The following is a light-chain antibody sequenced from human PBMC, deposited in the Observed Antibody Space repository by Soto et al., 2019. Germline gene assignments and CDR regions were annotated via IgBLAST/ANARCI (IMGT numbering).Light chain of an antibody. CDR1: QTVNTW. V-gene: IGKV1-5*01. CDR3: QQTYGTPYT. CDR2: DAS. J-gene: IGKJ2*01. Sequence: DIQLTQSPSTLSASVGERVTITCRASQTVNTWLAWYQHKPGKAPKLLIYDASVLETGVPSRFSGFSSGTEFTLTISSLQPDDFATYYCQQTYGTPYTFGQGTKLEIK.